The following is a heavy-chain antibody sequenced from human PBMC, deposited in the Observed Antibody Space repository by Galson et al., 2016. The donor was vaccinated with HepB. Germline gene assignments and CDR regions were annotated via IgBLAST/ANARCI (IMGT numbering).Heavy chain of an antibody. J-gene: IGHJ4*02. CDR3: AREQGVGYAMDY. CDR1: GYTFNNYG. Sequence: SVKVSCKASGYTFNNYGVNWVRQAPGQGLEWMGWISTYSGDTYYAQNLQGRVTMTTDTSTSTAYMEVRSLRSDDTAMYYCAREQGVGYAMDYWGQGTLVTVSS. D-gene: IGHD2-8*02. CDR2: ISTYSGDT. V-gene: IGHV1-18*01.